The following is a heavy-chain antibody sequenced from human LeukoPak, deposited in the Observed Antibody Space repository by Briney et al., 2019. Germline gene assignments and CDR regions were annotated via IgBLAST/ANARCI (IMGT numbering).Heavy chain of an antibody. CDR3: ARGWVAAAGFDY. CDR1: GGSFSGYY. CDR2: INHSGST. J-gene: IGHJ4*02. Sequence: SETLSLTCAVYGGSFSGYYWSWIRQPPGKGLGWIGEINHSGSTNYNPSLKRRVTISVDTSKNQFSLKLSSVTAADTAVYYCARGWVAAAGFDYWGQGTLVTVSS. D-gene: IGHD6-13*01. V-gene: IGHV4-34*01.